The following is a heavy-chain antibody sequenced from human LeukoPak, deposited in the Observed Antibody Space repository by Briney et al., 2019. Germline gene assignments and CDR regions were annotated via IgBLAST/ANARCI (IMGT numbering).Heavy chain of an antibody. D-gene: IGHD6-13*01. CDR2: IIPIFGTA. Sequence: ASVKVSCKASGGTFSSYAISWMRQAPGQGLEWMGGIIPIFGTANYAQKFQGRVTITTDESTSTAYMELSSLRSEDTAVYYCARQREIDSSWYYWGQGTLVTVSS. CDR3: ARQREIDSSWYY. V-gene: IGHV1-69*05. CDR1: GGTFSSYA. J-gene: IGHJ4*02.